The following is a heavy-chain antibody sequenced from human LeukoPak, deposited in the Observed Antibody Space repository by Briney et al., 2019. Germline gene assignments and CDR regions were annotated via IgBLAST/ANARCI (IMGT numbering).Heavy chain of an antibody. D-gene: IGHD6-19*01. CDR3: AKAAVAGTSHFDY. V-gene: IGHV3-23*01. CDR1: GFTFSSYA. Sequence: GGSLRLSCAASGFTFSSYAMSWVSRAPGKGLEWVSAISGSGGSTYYADSVKGRFTISRDNSKNTLYLQMNSLRAEDTAVYYCAKAAVAGTSHFDYWGQGTLVTVSS. J-gene: IGHJ4*02. CDR2: ISGSGGST.